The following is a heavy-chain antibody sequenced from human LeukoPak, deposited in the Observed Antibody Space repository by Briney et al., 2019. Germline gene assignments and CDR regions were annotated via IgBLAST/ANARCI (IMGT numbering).Heavy chain of an antibody. J-gene: IGHJ4*02. V-gene: IGHV3-30*02. D-gene: IGHD6-13*01. CDR2: IRYDGTEQ. Sequence: GGSLRLSCVATGLSFGGYGMHWVRQAPGKGLEWIAYIRYDGTEQNYADSVKGRFTISRDNSKSRLYLQINSLRDEDTAVYYCAKDLVAAAGRYFDDWGQGTLVIVSS. CDR3: AKDLVAAAGRYFDD. CDR1: GLSFGGYG.